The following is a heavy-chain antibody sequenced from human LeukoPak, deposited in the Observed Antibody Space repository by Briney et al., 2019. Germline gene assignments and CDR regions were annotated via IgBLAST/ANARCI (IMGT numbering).Heavy chain of an antibody. V-gene: IGHV1-24*01. D-gene: IGHD1-26*01. Sequence: GASVKVSGKVSGHTLTELSMHWGRQAPGKGLEWMGGFDPEDGETIYAQKFQGRVTMTEDTSTDTAYMELSSLRSEDTAVYYCATDPSWGGSYDWFDPWGQGTLVTVSS. CDR2: FDPEDGET. J-gene: IGHJ5*02. CDR1: GHTLTELS. CDR3: ATDPSWGGSYDWFDP.